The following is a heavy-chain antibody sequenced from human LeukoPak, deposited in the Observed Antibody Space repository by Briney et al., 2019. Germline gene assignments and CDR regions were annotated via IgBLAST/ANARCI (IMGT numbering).Heavy chain of an antibody. J-gene: IGHJ6*03. V-gene: IGHV4-61*02. CDR3: AQLVVVAATPYYYYYMDV. D-gene: IGHD2-15*01. CDR1: GGSISSGSYY. CDR2: IYTSGST. Sequence: SETLSLTCTVSGGSISSGSYYWSWIRQPAGKGLEWIGRIYTSGSTNYNPSLKSRVTISVDTSKNQFSLKLSSVTAADTAVYYCAQLVVVAATPYYYYYMDVWGKGTTVTVSS.